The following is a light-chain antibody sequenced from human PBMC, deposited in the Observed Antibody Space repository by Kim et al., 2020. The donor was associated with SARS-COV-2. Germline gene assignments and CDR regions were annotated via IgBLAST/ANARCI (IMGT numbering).Light chain of an antibody. V-gene: IGLV2-14*04. J-gene: IGLJ2*01. CDR2: DVS. Sequence: QSITISRTGTSSDVGGYNYVSWYQQHPGKAPKLMIYDVSKRPSGVSNRFSGSKSGNTASLTISGLQAEDEADYYCSSYTSSSTLGVFGGGTQLTVL. CDR1: SSDVGGYNY. CDR3: SSYTSSSTLGV.